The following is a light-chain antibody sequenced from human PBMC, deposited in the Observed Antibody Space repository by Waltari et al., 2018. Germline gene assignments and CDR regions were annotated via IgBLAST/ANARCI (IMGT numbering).Light chain of an antibody. CDR1: QDIRKN. CDR2: DAS. V-gene: IGKV1-33*01. J-gene: IGKJ4*01. Sequence: DIQMTQSPSSLSASVGDRVTITCQASQDIRKNLNWFQQKPGKAPQVLIFDASNSQAAVPSRCSGSGSGTDCAFTISSLQPEDIGTYYCQQYANLPLTFGGGTRVEIK. CDR3: QQYANLPLT.